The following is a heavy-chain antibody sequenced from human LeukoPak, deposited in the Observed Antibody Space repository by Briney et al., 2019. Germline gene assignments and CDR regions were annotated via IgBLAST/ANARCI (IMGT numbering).Heavy chain of an antibody. CDR3: ARTTTDTAAPLFDY. Sequence: SETLSLTCTVSGGSISSSSYYWGWIRQPPGKGLEWIGSIYYSGSTYYNPSLKSRVTISVDTSKNQFSLKLSSVTAADTAVYYCARTTTDTAAPLFDYWGQGTLVTVSS. CDR2: IYYSGST. D-gene: IGHD5-18*01. V-gene: IGHV4-39*01. J-gene: IGHJ4*02. CDR1: GGSISSSSYY.